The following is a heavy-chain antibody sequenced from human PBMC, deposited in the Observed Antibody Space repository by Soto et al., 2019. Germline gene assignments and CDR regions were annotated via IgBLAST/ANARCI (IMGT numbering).Heavy chain of an antibody. Sequence: SETLSLTCTVSGGSISSSTYYWGWMRQPPGKGLEWIASFFIGGSTYYNPSLKSRVTISVDTSKNQFSLKLSSVTAADTAVYYGARVGATTPDAFDIWGQGTMDTVSS. J-gene: IGHJ3*02. D-gene: IGHD1-26*01. CDR1: GGSISSSTYY. CDR2: FFIGGST. V-gene: IGHV4-39*07. CDR3: ARVGATTPDAFDI.